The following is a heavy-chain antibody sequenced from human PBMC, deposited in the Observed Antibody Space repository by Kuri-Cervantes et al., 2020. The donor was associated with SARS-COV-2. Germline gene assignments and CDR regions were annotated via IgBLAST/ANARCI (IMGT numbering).Heavy chain of an antibody. J-gene: IGHJ4*02. D-gene: IGHD6-13*01. CDR3: VKKFESSGIAGADTEMYFDY. CDR2: IDGSGGST. V-gene: IGHV3-23*01. CDR1: GFPFSSYS. Sequence: ESLKIPCAASGFPFSSYSINRVRQAPGKGLEWVSAIDGSGGSTYYADSVKGRVTISRDNSKNTLYLQMNSLRAEDTDVDYCVKKFESSGIAGADTEMYFDYWGQGTLVTVSS.